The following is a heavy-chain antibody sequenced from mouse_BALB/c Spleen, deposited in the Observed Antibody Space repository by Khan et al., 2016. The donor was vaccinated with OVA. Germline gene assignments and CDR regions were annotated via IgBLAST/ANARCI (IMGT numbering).Heavy chain of an antibody. CDR3: ARTARIKY. D-gene: IGHD1-2*01. CDR1: GYSITSGYG. J-gene: IGHJ2*01. V-gene: IGHV3-1*02. CDR2: ISYSGST. Sequence: EVQLRESGPDLVKPSQSLSLTCTVTGYSITSGYGWNWIRQFPGNKLEWMGYISYSGSTNYNPSLKSRISITRDTSKNQFFLQLNSVTTEDTATXYCARTARIKYWGQGTTLTVSS.